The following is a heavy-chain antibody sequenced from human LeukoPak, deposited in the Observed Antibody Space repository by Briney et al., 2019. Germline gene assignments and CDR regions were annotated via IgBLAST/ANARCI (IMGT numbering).Heavy chain of an antibody. CDR3: ARGLIAAAGTPSD. V-gene: IGHV4-59*01. CDR2: IYYSRST. Sequence: PSETLSLTCTVSGGSISSYYWSWIRQPPGKGLEWIGYIYYSRSTNYNPSLKSRVTISVDTSKNQFSLKLSSVTAADTAVYYCARGLIAAAGTPSDWGQGTLVTVSS. J-gene: IGHJ4*02. D-gene: IGHD6-13*01. CDR1: GGSISSYY.